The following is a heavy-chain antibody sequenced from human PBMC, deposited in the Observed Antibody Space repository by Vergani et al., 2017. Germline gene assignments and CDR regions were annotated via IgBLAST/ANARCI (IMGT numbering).Heavy chain of an antibody. CDR2: ISGPGLST. CDR3: MKEKIDLGSYFFDS. CDR1: GFTFSNSA. J-gene: IGHJ4*01. D-gene: IGHD2/OR15-2a*01. Sequence: VQLVQSGGGVVQAGGSLRISCAASGFTFSNSAVSWVRQAPGRGLAWVSSISGPGLSTYYADSVKGRFSISRDNSKNTVFLQMHSLRAEDTAIYYCMKEKIDLGSYFFDSWGHGILVTVSS. V-gene: IGHV3-23*04.